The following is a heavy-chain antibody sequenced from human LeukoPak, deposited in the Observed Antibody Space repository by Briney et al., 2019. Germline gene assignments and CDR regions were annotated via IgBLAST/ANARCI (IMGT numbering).Heavy chain of an antibody. CDR3: TRWDSSDYQQFDY. CDR1: GFTFSSYS. CDR2: ISSSSSYI. D-gene: IGHD3-22*01. J-gene: IGHJ4*02. V-gene: IGHV3-21*01. Sequence: GGSLRLSCAASGFTFSSYSMNWVRQAPGKGLEWVSSISSSSSYIYYADSVKGRFTISRDNAKNSLYLQMNSLRAEDTAVYYCTRWDSSDYQQFDYWGQGTLVTVSS.